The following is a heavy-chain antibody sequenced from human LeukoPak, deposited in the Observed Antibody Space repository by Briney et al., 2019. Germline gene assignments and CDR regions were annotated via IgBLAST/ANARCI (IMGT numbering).Heavy chain of an antibody. CDR1: GFTVSRNY. CDR3: ARWRPIDAFDI. J-gene: IGHJ3*02. V-gene: IGHV3-53*04. D-gene: IGHD3-3*01. CDR2: LSSTGNT. Sequence: GGSLRLSCAASGFTVSRNYMNWVRQAPGKGLEWVSLLSSTGNTSYADSVKGRSTISRHNSKNTLYLQVNSLRPEDTAMYYCARWRPIDAFDIWGQGAMVIVSS.